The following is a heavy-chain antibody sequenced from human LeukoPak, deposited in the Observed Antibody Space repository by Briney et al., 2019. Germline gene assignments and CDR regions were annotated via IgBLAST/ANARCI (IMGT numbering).Heavy chain of an antibody. CDR2: IYISGST. V-gene: IGHV4-4*07. D-gene: IGHD1-26*01. CDR1: GASISSYY. Sequence: SETLSLTCTVSGASISSYYWSWIRQPAGKGLEWIGRIYISGSTNYNPSLKSRVTMSVDTSKNHFSLKLSSVTAADTAVYYCATFRKWDDAFDIWGQGTMVTVSS. J-gene: IGHJ3*02. CDR3: ATFRKWDDAFDI.